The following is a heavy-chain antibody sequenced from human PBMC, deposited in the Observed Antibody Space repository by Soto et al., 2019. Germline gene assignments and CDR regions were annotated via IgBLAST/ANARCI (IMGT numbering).Heavy chain of an antibody. V-gene: IGHV4-59*01. CDR1: GGSISSYY. CDR3: ASGSSGHYRGRFDY. D-gene: IGHD3-22*01. J-gene: IGHJ4*02. CDR2: IYYSGST. Sequence: SETLPLTCTVSGGSISSYYWSWIRQPPGKGLEWIGYIYYSGSTNHNPSLESRVTISIDTSKNQFSLKLSSVTAADTAVYYCASGSSGHYRGRFDYWGQGTLVTVSS.